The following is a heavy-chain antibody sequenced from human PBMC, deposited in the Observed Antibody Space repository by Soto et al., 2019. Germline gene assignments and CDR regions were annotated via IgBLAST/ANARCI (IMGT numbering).Heavy chain of an antibody. J-gene: IGHJ3*01. CDR3: ARARWYDAFDV. Sequence: PSETLSLTCAVSGFFISSGNYWGWIRKPPGKVLEWIGSIFHGGNTYYNPSLKSRVTISVDMSKNQFSLKLNSVTAAETAVYYCARARWYDAFDVWGQGTVVTVSS. CDR2: IFHGGNT. CDR1: GFFISSGNY. D-gene: IGHD2-15*01. V-gene: IGHV4-38-2*01.